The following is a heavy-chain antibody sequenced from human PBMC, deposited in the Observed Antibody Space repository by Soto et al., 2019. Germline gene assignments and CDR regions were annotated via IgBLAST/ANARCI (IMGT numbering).Heavy chain of an antibody. J-gene: IGHJ3*02. D-gene: IGHD3-22*01. Sequence: EVQLLESGGGLVQPGGSLRLSCAASGFTFSSYAMSWVRQAPGKGLEWVSAISGSGGSTYYADSVKGRFTISRDNSKNTLYLQMNSLRAEDTAVYYCAKDSPLWGYYDSSGSQGDAFDIWGQGTMVTVSS. CDR3: AKDSPLWGYYDSSGSQGDAFDI. CDR1: GFTFSSYA. V-gene: IGHV3-23*01. CDR2: ISGSGGST.